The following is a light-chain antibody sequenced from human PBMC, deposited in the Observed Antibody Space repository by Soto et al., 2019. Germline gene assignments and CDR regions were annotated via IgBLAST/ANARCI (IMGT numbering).Light chain of an antibody. CDR1: QSISRS. CDR2: AAS. Sequence: DIQMTQSPSSLSASVGDRVTITCRSSQSISRSLNWYQQRPGKGPKFLIYAASSWQSGVPSRFSGSGSGTDFSLSISSLQPEDFATYYCQQNYTISFTFGPGTKVDIK. J-gene: IGKJ3*01. CDR3: QQNYTISFT. V-gene: IGKV1-39*01.